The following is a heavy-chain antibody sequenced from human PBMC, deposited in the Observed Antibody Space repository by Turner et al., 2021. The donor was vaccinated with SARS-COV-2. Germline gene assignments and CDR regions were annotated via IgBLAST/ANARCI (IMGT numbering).Heavy chain of an antibody. CDR1: GFTFSSYW. J-gene: IGHJ4*02. CDR2: IDTDGTYT. CDR3: ARDMGATTGPFDY. D-gene: IGHD1-26*01. Sequence: EVQLVESGGGLVQPGGSLRLSCAASGFTFSSYWMHWVRQAPGKGLVWVSLIDTDGTYTTYADPVKGRFTISRDNAKNTLYLQMNSLRAEDTAVYYCARDMGATTGPFDYWGQGTLVTVSS. V-gene: IGHV3-74*01.